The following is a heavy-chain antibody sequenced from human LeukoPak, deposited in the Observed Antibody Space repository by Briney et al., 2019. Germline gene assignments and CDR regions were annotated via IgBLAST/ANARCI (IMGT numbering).Heavy chain of an antibody. CDR1: GGSISSYY. V-gene: IGHV4-59*01. CDR3: AEGESGDYFDY. J-gene: IGHJ4*02. CDR2: IYYSGST. D-gene: IGHD7-27*01. Sequence: SETLSLTCTVSGGSISSYYWSWIRRPPGKGLEWIGYIYYSGSTNYNPSLKSRVTISVDTSKNQFSLKLSSVTAADTAVYYCAEGESGDYFDYWGRGTLVTVSS.